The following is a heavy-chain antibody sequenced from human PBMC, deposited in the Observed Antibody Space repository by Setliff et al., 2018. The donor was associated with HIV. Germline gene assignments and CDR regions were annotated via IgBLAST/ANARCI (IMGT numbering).Heavy chain of an antibody. J-gene: IGHJ5*02. CDR3: ARAPYARSNWFDP. CDR1: GLPFYNYW. CDR2: IKQDGSDM. V-gene: IGHV3-7*01. D-gene: IGHD4-17*01. Sequence: GGSLRLSCVASGLPFYNYWMTWLRRAPGRGLEWVANIKQDGSDMHYIDSVKGRFTISRDNAKNSLYLQMNSLRAEDTAVYYCARAPYARSNWFDPWGQGTLVTVSS.